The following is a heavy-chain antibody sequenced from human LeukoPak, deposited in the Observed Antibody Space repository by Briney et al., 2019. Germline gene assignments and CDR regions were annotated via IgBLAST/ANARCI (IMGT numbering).Heavy chain of an antibody. CDR1: GGSISSYY. J-gene: IGHJ5*02. D-gene: IGHD6-13*01. CDR3: ARVFSSSWYWFDP. CDR2: IYTSGST. V-gene: IGHV4-4*07. Sequence: SETLSLTCTVSGGSISSYYWSWIRQPAGKGLEWIGRIYTSGSTNYNPSLKSRVTMSVDTSKNQFSLQLRSVTAADTAVYYCARVFSSSWYWFDPWGQGTLVTVSS.